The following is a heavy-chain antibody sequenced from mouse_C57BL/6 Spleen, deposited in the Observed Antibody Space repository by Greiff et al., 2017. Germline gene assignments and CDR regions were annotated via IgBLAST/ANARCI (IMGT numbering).Heavy chain of an antibody. V-gene: IGHV1-52*01. CDR2: IDPSDSET. CDR1: GYTFTSYW. D-gene: IGHD1-1*01. CDR3: AGSDYDYYGSSYYAMDY. J-gene: IGHJ4*01. Sequence: VQLQQPGAELVRPGSSVKLSCKASGYTFTSYWMHWVKQRPIQGLEWIGNIDPSDSETHYNQKFKDKATLTVDKSSSTAYMQLIRLTSEDSAVYYCAGSDYDYYGSSYYAMDYWGQGTSVTVSS.